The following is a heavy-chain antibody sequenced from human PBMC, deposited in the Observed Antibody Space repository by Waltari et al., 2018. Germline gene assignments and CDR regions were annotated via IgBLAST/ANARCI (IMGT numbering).Heavy chain of an antibody. CDR1: GGSISRSSYY. V-gene: IGHV4-39*01. Sequence: QLQLQESGPGLVKPSETLSLTCTVTGGSISRSSYYWGWIRQPPGKGLEWIGSIYYSGSTYYNPSLKSRVTISVDTSKNQFSLKLSSVTAADTAVYYCARAYGYYTGGAFDIWGQGTMVTVSS. J-gene: IGHJ3*02. CDR3: ARAYGYYTGGAFDI. D-gene: IGHD3-3*01. CDR2: IYYSGST.